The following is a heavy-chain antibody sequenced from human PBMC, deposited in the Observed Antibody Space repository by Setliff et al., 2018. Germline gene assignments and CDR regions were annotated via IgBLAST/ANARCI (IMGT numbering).Heavy chain of an antibody. V-gene: IGHV1-18*01. J-gene: IGHJ4*02. Sequence: ASVKVSCKASGYTLSNSILSWVRQAPGQGLEWVGWISAYNGKTYFAQRFQDRITLTTDTSTNTGYLELRGLRSDDTAIYYCLRLVRYCTKIACQATSGDEVWGLGTLVTVSS. CDR1: GYTLSNSI. CDR2: ISAYNGKT. D-gene: IGHD2-8*01. CDR3: LRLVRYCTKIACQATSGDEV.